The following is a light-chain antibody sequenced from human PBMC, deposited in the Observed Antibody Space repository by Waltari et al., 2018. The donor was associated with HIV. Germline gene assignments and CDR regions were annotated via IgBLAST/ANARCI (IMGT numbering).Light chain of an antibody. CDR1: NTNIGINY. CDR3: AAWDDSLSSLV. CDR2: RVN. V-gene: IGLV1-47*01. Sequence: QSVVTQPPSASGTPGQRVTISCSGSNTNIGINYVYWYQQLPGTAPKLLIYRVNQRPSGVPDRFSGSKSGTSAALAISGLQSEDEADYYCAAWDDSLSSLVFGGGTKLTVL. J-gene: IGLJ3*02.